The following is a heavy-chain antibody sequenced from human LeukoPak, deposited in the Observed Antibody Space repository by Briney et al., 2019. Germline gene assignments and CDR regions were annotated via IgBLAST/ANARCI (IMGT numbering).Heavy chain of an antibody. CDR1: RFTFSSYG. Sequence: GGPLRLSCAASRFTFSSYGMHWVSQAPGKGLEWVAVISYDGSNKYYADSVKGRFTISRDNSKNTLYLQMNSLRAEDTAVYYCAKNPGGSYSGTMDVWGQGTMVTVSS. J-gene: IGHJ6*02. CDR2: ISYDGSNK. D-gene: IGHD1-26*01. V-gene: IGHV3-30*18. CDR3: AKNPGGSYSGTMDV.